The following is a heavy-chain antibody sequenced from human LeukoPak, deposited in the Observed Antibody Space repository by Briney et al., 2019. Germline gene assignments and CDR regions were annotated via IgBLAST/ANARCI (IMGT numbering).Heavy chain of an antibody. Sequence: TSETLSLTCAVYGGSFSGYYWSWIRQPPGKGLEWIGEINYSGSTNYNPSLKSRVTISVDTSKNQFSQKLSSVTAADTAVYYCARMVDPPDNYWGQGTLVTVSS. CDR2: INYSGST. V-gene: IGHV4-34*01. J-gene: IGHJ4*02. D-gene: IGHD3-10*01. CDR3: ARMVDPPDNY. CDR1: GGSFSGYY.